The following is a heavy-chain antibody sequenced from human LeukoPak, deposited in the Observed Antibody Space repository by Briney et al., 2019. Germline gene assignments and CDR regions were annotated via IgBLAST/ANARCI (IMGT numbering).Heavy chain of an antibody. D-gene: IGHD3-3*01. J-gene: IGHJ4*02. CDR3: TRSPEYYDFWSGSDY. CDR1: GFTFGDYA. CDR2: IRSKAYGGTT. Sequence: PGRSLRLSCTASGFTFGDYATSWVRQAPGKGLEWVGFIRSKAYGGTTEYAASVKGRFTISRDDSKSIAYLQMNSLKTEDTAVYYCTRSPEYYDFWSGSDYWGQGTLVTVSS. V-gene: IGHV3-49*04.